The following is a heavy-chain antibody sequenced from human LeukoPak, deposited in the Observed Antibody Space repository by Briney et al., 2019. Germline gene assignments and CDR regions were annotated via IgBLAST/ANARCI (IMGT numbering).Heavy chain of an antibody. Sequence: SETLSLTCTVSGGSISSYYWSWIRQPPGKGLEWIGYIYYSGSTNYNPSLKSRVTISVDTSKNQFSLKLSSVTAADTAVYYCASTIHCGGDCKDAFDIWGQGTMVTVSS. D-gene: IGHD2-21*02. CDR2: IYYSGST. V-gene: IGHV4-59*08. CDR1: GGSISSYY. CDR3: ASTIHCGGDCKDAFDI. J-gene: IGHJ3*02.